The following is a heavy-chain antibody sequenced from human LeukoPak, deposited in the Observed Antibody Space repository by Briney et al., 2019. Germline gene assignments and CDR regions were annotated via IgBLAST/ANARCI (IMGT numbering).Heavy chain of an antibody. Sequence: TGESLKISCKGSGYIFSTYWIGWVRQMPRKGLEWMGIIYPGDSDTRYSPSFQGQVTISADKSISTAFLHWSSLKASDTAMYYCARPGYCSTTSCSAIDYWGQGTLVTVSS. D-gene: IGHD2-2*01. J-gene: IGHJ4*02. CDR2: IYPGDSDT. V-gene: IGHV5-51*01. CDR3: ARPGYCSTTSCSAIDY. CDR1: GYIFSTYW.